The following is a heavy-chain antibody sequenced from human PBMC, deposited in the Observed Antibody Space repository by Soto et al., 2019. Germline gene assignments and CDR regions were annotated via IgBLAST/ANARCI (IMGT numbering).Heavy chain of an antibody. J-gene: IGHJ6*02. V-gene: IGHV3-33*01. CDR3: ATNWRGIAVAGTPPPPYYGMDV. Sequence: QVQLVESGGGVVQPGRSLRLSCAASGFTFSSYGMHWVRQAPGKGLEWVAVIWYDGSNKYYADSVKGRFTISRDNSKNTLYLQMNSLRAEDTAVYYCATNWRGIAVAGTPPPPYYGMDVWGQGTTVTVSS. CDR1: GFTFSSYG. D-gene: IGHD6-19*01. CDR2: IWYDGSNK.